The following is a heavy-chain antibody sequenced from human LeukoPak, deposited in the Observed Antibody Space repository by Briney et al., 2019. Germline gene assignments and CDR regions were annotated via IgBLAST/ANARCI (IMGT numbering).Heavy chain of an antibody. CDR1: GYTFTSYD. Sequence: ASVKVSCKASGYTFTSYDINWVRQATGQGLEWMGWMNPNSGNTGYAQKFQGRVTMTRNTSISTAYMELSSLRSEDTAVYYCARKDFWSGYIDYWGQGTLVTVSS. CDR3: ARKDFWSGYIDY. J-gene: IGHJ4*02. D-gene: IGHD3-3*01. V-gene: IGHV1-8*01. CDR2: MNPNSGNT.